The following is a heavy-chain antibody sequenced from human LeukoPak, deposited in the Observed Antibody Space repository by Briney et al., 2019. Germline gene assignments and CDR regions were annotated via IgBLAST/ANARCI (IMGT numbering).Heavy chain of an antibody. Sequence: SETLSLTCAVSGGSISISNSNWWSWVRQPPGKGLEWIGEIYHSGSTNYNPSLKSRVTISVDKSKDQFSLKLSSVTAADTAVYYCARDLHGGNSFTSDWYFDLWGRGTLVTVSS. D-gene: IGHD4-23*01. CDR2: IYHSGST. J-gene: IGHJ2*01. CDR3: ARDLHGGNSFTSDWYFDL. CDR1: GGSISISNSNW. V-gene: IGHV4-4*02.